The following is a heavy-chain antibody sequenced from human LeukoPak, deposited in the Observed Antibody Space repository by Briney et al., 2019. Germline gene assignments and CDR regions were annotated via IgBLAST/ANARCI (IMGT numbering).Heavy chain of an antibody. Sequence: SETLSLTCAVYGGSFSGYYWSWIRQPPGKGLEWIGEINHSGSTNYNPSLKSRVTMSVDTSKNQFSLKLSSVTAADTAVYYCARGGPEGAFDIWGQGTMVTVSS. CDR1: GGSFSGYY. CDR3: ARGGPEGAFDI. V-gene: IGHV4-34*01. CDR2: INHSGST. J-gene: IGHJ3*02.